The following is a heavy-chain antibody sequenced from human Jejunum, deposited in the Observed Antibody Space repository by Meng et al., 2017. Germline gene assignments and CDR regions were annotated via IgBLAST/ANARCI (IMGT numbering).Heavy chain of an antibody. CDR1: GGSVSTTDG. CDR3: ARDPRTNRASRFFDN. V-gene: IGHV4-4*02. J-gene: IGHJ4*02. Sequence: QVHLQASGQGLVRPSGTPHLTCAVSGGSVSTTDGWRWVRQPPGKGLGWIGEISRSWRANYNPSPKRRVTISLDRSMNLFSLKLDSETAADAAVYYCARDPRTNRASRFFDNWGQGTLVTVSS. D-gene: IGHD1/OR15-1a*01. CDR2: ISRSWRA.